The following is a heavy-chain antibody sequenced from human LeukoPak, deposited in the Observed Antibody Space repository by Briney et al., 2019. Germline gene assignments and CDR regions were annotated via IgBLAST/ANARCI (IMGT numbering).Heavy chain of an antibody. D-gene: IGHD3-3*01. CDR1: GFTFSSYG. CDR3: AKDHSGDLDY. CDR2: IRYDGSNK. J-gene: IGHJ4*02. V-gene: IGHV3-30*02. Sequence: QTGGSLRLSCAASGFTFSSYGMHWVRQAPGKGLEWVAFIRYDGSNKYYADSAKGRFTISRDNSKNTLYLQMNSLRAEDTAVYYCAKDHSGDLDYWGQGTLVTVSS.